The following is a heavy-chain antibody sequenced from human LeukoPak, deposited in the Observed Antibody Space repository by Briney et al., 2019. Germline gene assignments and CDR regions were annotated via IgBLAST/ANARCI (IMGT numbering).Heavy chain of an antibody. CDR1: GYTFTGYY. V-gene: IGHV1-2*02. CDR2: IDPNSGGT. Sequence: ASVKVSCKASGYTFTGYYMHWVRQAPGQGLEWMGWIDPNSGGTNYAQKFQGRVTMTRDTSIGTAYMELSRLRSDDTAVYYCARGVGRSAAGLYYFDYWGQGTLVTVSS. J-gene: IGHJ4*02. CDR3: ARGVGRSAAGLYYFDY. D-gene: IGHD3-10*01.